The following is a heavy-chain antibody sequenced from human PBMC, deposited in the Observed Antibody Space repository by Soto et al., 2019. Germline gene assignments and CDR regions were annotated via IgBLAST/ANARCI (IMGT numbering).Heavy chain of an antibody. D-gene: IGHD1-26*01. CDR2: FDPEDGET. CDR1: GYTLTELS. J-gene: IGHJ4*02. Sequence: ASVKVSCKVSGYTLTELSMHWVRQAPGKGLEWMGSFDPEDGETIYAQKFQGRVTMTEDTSTDTAYMELSSLRSEDTAVYYCARWGHSGSYYSFDCWGQGTLVTVSS. CDR3: ARWGHSGSYYSFDC. V-gene: IGHV1-24*01.